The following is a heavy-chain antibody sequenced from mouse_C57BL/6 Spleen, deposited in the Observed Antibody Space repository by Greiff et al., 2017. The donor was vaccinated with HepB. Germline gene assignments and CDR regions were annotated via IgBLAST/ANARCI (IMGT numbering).Heavy chain of an antibody. CDR2: IWSGGST. CDR1: GFSLTSYG. CDR3: ATVLTFYYAMDY. J-gene: IGHJ4*01. D-gene: IGHD1-3*01. V-gene: IGHV2-2*01. Sequence: QVQLKQSGPGLVQPSQSLSITCTVSGFSLTSYGVHWVRQSPGKGLEWLGVIWSGGSTDYNAAFISRLSISKDNSKSQVFFKMNSLQADDTAIYYCATVLTFYYAMDYWGQGTSVTVSS.